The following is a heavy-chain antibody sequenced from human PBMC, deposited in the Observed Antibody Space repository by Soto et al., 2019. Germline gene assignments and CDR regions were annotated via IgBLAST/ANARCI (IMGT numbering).Heavy chain of an antibody. D-gene: IGHD5-12*01. CDR1: GFTVSSNY. Sequence: EVQLVESGGGLVQPGGSLRLSCAASGFTVSSNYMSWVRQAPGKGLEWVSVIYSGGSTYYADSVKGRFTISRHNSKNTLYLQMNSLRAEDTAVYYCARMGGVATITGSYYFDYWGQGTLVTVSS. CDR3: ARMGGVATITGSYYFDY. J-gene: IGHJ4*02. CDR2: IYSGGST. V-gene: IGHV3-53*04.